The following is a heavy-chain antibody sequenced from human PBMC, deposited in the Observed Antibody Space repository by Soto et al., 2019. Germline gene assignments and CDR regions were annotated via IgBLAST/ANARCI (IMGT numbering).Heavy chain of an antibody. CDR1: GFTFSNYD. Sequence: EVQLVESGGGLVQPGGSLRLSCAASGFTFSNYDMHWVRQPTGKGLEWVSVIGTGGDTYYADSVKGRFTRSRENAENSLYLQMNSLRVGDTAVYYCAREMVSFSTGGMDVWGQGTTVTVSS. D-gene: IGHD2-8*01. J-gene: IGHJ6*02. V-gene: IGHV3-13*04. CDR2: IGTGGDT. CDR3: AREMVSFSTGGMDV.